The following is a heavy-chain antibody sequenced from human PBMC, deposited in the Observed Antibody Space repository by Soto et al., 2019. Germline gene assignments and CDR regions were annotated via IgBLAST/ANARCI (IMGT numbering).Heavy chain of an antibody. D-gene: IGHD3-10*01. CDR2: AYHSGST. CDR1: GGSMTSSNW. V-gene: IGHV4-4*02. CDR3: ARVFGFGGMDV. Sequence: PSETLSLTCTVSGGSMTSSNWWNWVRQPPGKGLEWIGEAYHSGSTNYNPSLKSRVTISVDTSKNQFSLKLSSVTAADTAVYYCARVFGFGGMDVWGQGTTVTVSS. J-gene: IGHJ6*02.